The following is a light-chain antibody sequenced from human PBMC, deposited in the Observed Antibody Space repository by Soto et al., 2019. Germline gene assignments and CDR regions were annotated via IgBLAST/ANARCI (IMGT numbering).Light chain of an antibody. CDR1: SSNIGAGYD. CDR2: GNS. Sequence: QSVLTQPPSVSGAPGQRVTISRTGGSSNIGAGYDVHWYQQLPGTAPKLLIYGNSNRPSGVPDRFSGSTSGTSSSLAITGLQAGDEADYYCQSYDSSLSGSVFGGGTKLTVL. CDR3: QSYDSSLSGSV. J-gene: IGLJ2*01. V-gene: IGLV1-40*01.